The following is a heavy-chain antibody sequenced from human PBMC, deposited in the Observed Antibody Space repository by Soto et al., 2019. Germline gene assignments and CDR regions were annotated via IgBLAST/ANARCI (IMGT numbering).Heavy chain of an antibody. Sequence: GGSLRLSCSASGFTFSSYAMHWVRQAPGKGLEYVSAISSNGGSTYYADSVKGRFTISRDNSKNTLYLQMSSLRAEDTAVYYCGKERYYNVSSGNNYGWFAPWGQGTLVT. CDR3: GKERYYNVSSGNNYGWFAP. CDR2: ISSNGGST. D-gene: IGHD3-22*01. V-gene: IGHV3-64D*06. J-gene: IGHJ5*02. CDR1: GFTFSSYA.